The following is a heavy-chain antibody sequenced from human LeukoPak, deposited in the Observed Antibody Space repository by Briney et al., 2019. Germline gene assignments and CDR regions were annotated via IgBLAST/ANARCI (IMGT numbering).Heavy chain of an antibody. CDR1: GGSISSYY. D-gene: IGHD3-22*01. CDR3: ARGDYYDSSGYYRPDAFDI. V-gene: IGHV4-59*01. CDR2: IYYSGST. Sequence: XETLSLTCTVSGGSISSYYWSWVRQPPGKGLEWIGYIYYSGSTNYNPSLKSRVTISVDTSKTQFSLKLSSVTAADTAVYYCARGDYYDSSGYYRPDAFDIWGQGTMVTVSS. J-gene: IGHJ3*02.